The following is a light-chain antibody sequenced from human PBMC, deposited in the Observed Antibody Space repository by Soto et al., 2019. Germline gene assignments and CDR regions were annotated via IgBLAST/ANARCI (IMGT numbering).Light chain of an antibody. Sequence: DVVMTQSPLSLPVTLGQPASISCRSSQSLVYRDGNTYLSWFQQRPGQSPRRLIYSVSNRDSGVPDRFSGSGSGTDFTLKISRVEAEDAGVYYCIQGTHWPWTFGQGTKVDIK. CDR1: QSLVYRDGNTY. CDR3: IQGTHWPWT. J-gene: IGKJ1*01. V-gene: IGKV2-30*01. CDR2: SVS.